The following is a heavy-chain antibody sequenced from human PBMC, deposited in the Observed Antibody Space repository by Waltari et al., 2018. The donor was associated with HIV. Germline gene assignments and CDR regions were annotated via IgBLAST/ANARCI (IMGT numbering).Heavy chain of an antibody. Sequence: EVQMVESGGGLVQPGRSLRLSCTASGFTFNDFAVNWFRQAPGKVLEWVGYIRSKTYGGTTEYAASVKGRFTISRDDSKSIAYLQMNSLKTEDTAVYYCIRGLRGLDIWGQGTMVTVSS. CDR2: IRSKTYGGTT. J-gene: IGHJ3*02. CDR1: GFTFNDFA. D-gene: IGHD5-12*01. V-gene: IGHV3-49*03. CDR3: IRGLRGLDI.